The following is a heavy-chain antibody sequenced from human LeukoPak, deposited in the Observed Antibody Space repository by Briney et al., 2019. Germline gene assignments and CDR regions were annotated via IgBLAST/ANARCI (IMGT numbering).Heavy chain of an antibody. D-gene: IGHD3-10*01. J-gene: IGHJ4*02. CDR3: ARDGNIIRGAPSDY. Sequence: GGSLRLSCAASGFTFSSYWMGWVRQAPGKGLEWVANIKQDGSEKYYVDSVKGRFTISRDNAKNSLYLQMNSLRAEDTAVYYCARDGNIIRGAPSDYWGQGTLVTVSS. V-gene: IGHV3-7*01. CDR2: IKQDGSEK. CDR1: GFTFSSYW.